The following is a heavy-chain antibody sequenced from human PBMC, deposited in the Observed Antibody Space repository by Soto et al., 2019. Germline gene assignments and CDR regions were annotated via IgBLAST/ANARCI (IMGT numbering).Heavy chain of an antibody. CDR2: VSFDSKNK. CDR1: GFSFESYG. V-gene: IGHV3-30*18. D-gene: IGHD1-26*01. CDR3: AKESVEATYSYYGMDV. J-gene: IGHJ6*02. Sequence: PGGSLRLSCGGSGFSFESYGMHWVRQASGKGLEWVATVSFDSKNKYYIDSVEGRFTISRDNSKKMLSLQMTSLRHEDTAVYYCAKESVEATYSYYGMDVWGPGTTVTVSS.